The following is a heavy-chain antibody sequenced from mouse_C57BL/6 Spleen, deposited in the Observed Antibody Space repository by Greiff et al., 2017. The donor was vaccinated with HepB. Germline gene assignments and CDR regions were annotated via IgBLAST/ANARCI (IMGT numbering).Heavy chain of an antibody. D-gene: IGHD2-3*01. CDR1: GYTFTSYT. CDR2: INPSSGYT. J-gene: IGHJ3*01. Sequence: SGAELARPGASVKMSCKASGYTFTSYTMHWVKQRPGQGLEWIGYINPSSGYTKYNQKFKDKATLTADKSSSTAYMQLSSLTSEDSAVYYCARERSYDGYYGFAYWGQGTLVTVSA. CDR3: ARERSYDGYYGFAY. V-gene: IGHV1-4*01.